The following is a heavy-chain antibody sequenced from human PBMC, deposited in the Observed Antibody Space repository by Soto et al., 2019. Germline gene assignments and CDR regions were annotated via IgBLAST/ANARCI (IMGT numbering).Heavy chain of an antibody. CDR1: GFTFSSYS. CDR2: ISSSSSYI. CDR3: AREIAARPSFFDY. D-gene: IGHD6-6*01. J-gene: IGHJ4*02. V-gene: IGHV3-21*01. Sequence: GGSLRLSCAASGFTFSSYSMNWVRQAPGKGLEWVSSISSSSSYIYYTDSLKGRFTISRDDAKNTLYLQMNSLRAEDTAVYYCAREIAARPSFFDYWGQGTLVTVSS.